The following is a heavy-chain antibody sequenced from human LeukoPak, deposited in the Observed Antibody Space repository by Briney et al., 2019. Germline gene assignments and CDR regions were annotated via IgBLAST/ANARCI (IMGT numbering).Heavy chain of an antibody. D-gene: IGHD6-13*01. CDR3: ARDVVAAAGTWDY. CDR1: GGSISSYY. V-gene: IGHV4-4*07. Sequence: PSETLSLTCTVSGGSISSYYWNWIRQPAGKGLEWIGRIYSSGSTNYNPSLESRVTMSVDTSKNQLSLKLSSVTAADTAVYYCARDVVAAAGTWDYWGQGTLVTVSS. J-gene: IGHJ4*02. CDR2: IYSSGST.